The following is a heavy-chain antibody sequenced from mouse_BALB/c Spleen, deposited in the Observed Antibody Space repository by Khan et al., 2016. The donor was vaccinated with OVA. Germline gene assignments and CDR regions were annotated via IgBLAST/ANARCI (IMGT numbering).Heavy chain of an antibody. Sequence: QIQLVQSGPELKKPGETVKISCKASGYTLIDYGMNWVKQAPGKGLKWMGWINTYTGEATYADDFKGRFAFSLETSASNAYLQINNLKTEDTATYFCSRSNGNYWFAYWGQGTLVTVSA. CDR1: GYTLIDYG. D-gene: IGHD2-1*01. J-gene: IGHJ3*01. CDR3: SRSNGNYWFAY. CDR2: INTYTGEA. V-gene: IGHV9-3-1*01.